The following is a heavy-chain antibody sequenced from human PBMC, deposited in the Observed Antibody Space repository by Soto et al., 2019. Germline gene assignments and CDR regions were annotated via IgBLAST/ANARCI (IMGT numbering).Heavy chain of an antibody. CDR3: ARPIAYGGNDSVYYYGMDV. D-gene: IGHD4-17*01. V-gene: IGHV5-51*01. Sequence: GESLKISCKGSGYSFTSYWIGWVRRMPGKGLEWMGIIYPGDSDTRYSPSFQGQVTISADKSISTAYLQWSSLKASDTAMYYWARPIAYGGNDSVYYYGMDVWGQGTTVTVSS. CDR2: IYPGDSDT. J-gene: IGHJ6*02. CDR1: GYSFTSYW.